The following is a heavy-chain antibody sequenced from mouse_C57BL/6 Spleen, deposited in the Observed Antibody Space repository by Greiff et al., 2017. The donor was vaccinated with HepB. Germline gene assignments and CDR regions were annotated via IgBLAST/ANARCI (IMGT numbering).Heavy chain of an antibody. Sequence: QVQLQQPGAELVKPGASVKLSCKASGYTFTSYWMHWVKQRPGRGLEWIGRIDPNSGGTKYNEKFKSKATLTVDKPSSTAYLQLSSLTSEDSAVYDCARSDDGLYYGMDYWGQRTSDTVPS. D-gene: IGHD2-3*01. CDR3: ARSDDGLYYGMDY. J-gene: IGHJ4*01. CDR2: IDPNSGGT. V-gene: IGHV1-72*01. CDR1: GYTFTSYW.